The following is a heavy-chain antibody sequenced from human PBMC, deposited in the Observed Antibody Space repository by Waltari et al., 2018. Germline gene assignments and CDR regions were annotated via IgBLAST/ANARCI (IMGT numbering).Heavy chain of an antibody. CDR2: IKEGGSGK. CDR1: GLSFSNYW. D-gene: IGHD6-13*01. V-gene: IGHV3-7*01. Sequence: EVQLVESGGGLAQPGGSLRLSCAASGLSFSNYWMTWVRQASGNGPVWVANIKEGGSGKYYMDSVKGRFTISRENAKNSLYLQMNNLRVEDTAVYYCTRGGLDSSWYWRDWGQGTLVTVSS. CDR3: TRGGLDSSWYWRD. J-gene: IGHJ4*02.